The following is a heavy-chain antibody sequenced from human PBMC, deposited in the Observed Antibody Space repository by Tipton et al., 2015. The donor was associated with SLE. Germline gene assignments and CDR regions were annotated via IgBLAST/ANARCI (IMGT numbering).Heavy chain of an antibody. Sequence: GSLRLSCAASGFTFSDHWMNWVRQAPGKGLQWVANIKQDGSDIYYLDSVKGRFTISRDNAKTSLYLQMNSLRAEDTAVYYCARGGNNGNEAGYWGQGTLVTVSS. J-gene: IGHJ4*02. V-gene: IGHV3-7*01. CDR2: IKQDGSDI. CDR3: ARGGNNGNEAGY. D-gene: IGHD1-20*01. CDR1: GFTFSDHW.